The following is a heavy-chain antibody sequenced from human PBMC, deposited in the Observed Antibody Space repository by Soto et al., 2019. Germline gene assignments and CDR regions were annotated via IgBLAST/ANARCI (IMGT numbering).Heavy chain of an antibody. CDR2: ISAYTGNT. CDR1: GFPFTDYG. Sequence: ASVKVSCKASGFPFTDYGFTWVRQAPGEGLEWMGWISAYTGNTNYAQRVQGRVTMSTDTSTSIAYLELGSLRSDDTAVYYCARGPESRSTAYFDYWGQGTLVTVSS. J-gene: IGHJ4*02. V-gene: IGHV1-18*01. D-gene: IGHD2-2*01. CDR3: ARGPESRSTAYFDY.